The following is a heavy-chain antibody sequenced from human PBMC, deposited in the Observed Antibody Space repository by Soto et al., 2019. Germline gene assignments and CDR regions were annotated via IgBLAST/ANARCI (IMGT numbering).Heavy chain of an antibody. CDR3: KRDDVHCSGGRCYGVPMDV. J-gene: IGHJ6*04. CDR2: IQSGGST. V-gene: IGHV3-66*01. CDR1: GFTVSSKY. D-gene: IGHD2-15*01. Sequence: EVQLVESGGGLVQPGGSLRLSCAASGFTVSSKYMSWVRQAPGKGLEWVSLIQSGGSTYYAGSVKGRFTISRDNSENTLFLQMNSLRVEDTAVYYCKRDDVHCSGGRCYGVPMDVWGKGNKVTVSA.